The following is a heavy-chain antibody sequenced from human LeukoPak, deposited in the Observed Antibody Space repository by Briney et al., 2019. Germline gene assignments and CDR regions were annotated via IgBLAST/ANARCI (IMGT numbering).Heavy chain of an antibody. D-gene: IGHD2-2*01. CDR1: GYTLTELS. J-gene: IGHJ6*03. CDR3: ARGPSIVVVPAADPQLGYYYMDV. CDR2: FDPEDGET. V-gene: IGHV1-24*01. Sequence: ASVKVSCKVSGYTLTELSMHWVRQAPGKGLEWMGGFDPEDGETIYAQKFQGRVTMTEDTSTDTAYMELSSLRSEDTAVYYCARGPSIVVVPAADPQLGYYYMDVWGKGTTVTVSS.